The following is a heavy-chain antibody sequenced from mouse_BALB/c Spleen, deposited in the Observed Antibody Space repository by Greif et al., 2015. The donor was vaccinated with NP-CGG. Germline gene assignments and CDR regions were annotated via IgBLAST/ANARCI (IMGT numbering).Heavy chain of an antibody. J-gene: IGHJ2*01. Sequence: EVHLVESGGGLVQPGGSRKLSCAASGFTFSSFGMHWVRQAPEKGLEWVAYISSGSSTIYYADTVKGRFTISRDNPKNTLFLQMTSLRSEDTAMYYCARREGYRYESLDYWGQGTTLTVSS. CDR1: GFTFSSFG. D-gene: IGHD2-14*01. CDR2: ISSGSSTI. V-gene: IGHV5-17*02. CDR3: ARREGYRYESLDY.